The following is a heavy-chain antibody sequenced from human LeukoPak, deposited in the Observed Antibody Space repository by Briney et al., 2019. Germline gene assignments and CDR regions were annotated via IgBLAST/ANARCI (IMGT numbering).Heavy chain of an antibody. Sequence: GGSLRLSCAASGFTFDDYGMSLVRQAPGKGLEWVSGINWNGGSTGYADSVKGRFTISRDNAKNSLYLQMNSLRAEDTALYYCARAAYYYDSSGYTAWGQGTLVTVSS. J-gene: IGHJ5*02. D-gene: IGHD3-22*01. CDR3: ARAAYYYDSSGYTA. V-gene: IGHV3-20*04. CDR1: GFTFDDYG. CDR2: INWNGGST.